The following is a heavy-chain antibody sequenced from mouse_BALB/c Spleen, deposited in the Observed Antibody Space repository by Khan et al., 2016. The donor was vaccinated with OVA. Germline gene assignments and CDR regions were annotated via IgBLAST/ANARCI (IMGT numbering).Heavy chain of an antibody. CDR1: GDSITSGY. CDR3: ARYDYDYDGAFAY. J-gene: IGHJ3*01. D-gene: IGHD2-4*01. CDR2: ISYSGST. V-gene: IGHV3-8*02. Sequence: EVQLVESGPSLVKPSQTLSLTCSVTGDSITSGYWNWIRKFPGNKLEYMGYISYSGSTYYNPSLKSRISITRDTSKNQYYLQLNSVTTDDTATYYCARYDYDYDGAFAYWGQGTLVTVSA.